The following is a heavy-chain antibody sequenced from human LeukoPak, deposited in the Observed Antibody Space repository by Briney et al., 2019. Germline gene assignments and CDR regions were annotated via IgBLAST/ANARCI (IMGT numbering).Heavy chain of an antibody. CDR3: ARDPHYGAIDY. CDR2: LHPDGTSMI. V-gene: IGHV3-7*01. J-gene: IGHJ4*02. D-gene: IGHD4/OR15-4a*01. Sequence: QPGGSLRLSCAVSGLSFRSIWMSWVRQAPGKGLEWVADLHPDGTSMILYVDSVKGRFTIYRDNAENSVYLQMNNLRVEDTAIYYCARDPHYGAIDYWGQGILVTVSS. CDR1: GLSFRSIW.